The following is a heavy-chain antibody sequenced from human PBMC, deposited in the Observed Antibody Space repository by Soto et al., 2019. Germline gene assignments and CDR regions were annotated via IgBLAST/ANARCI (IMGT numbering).Heavy chain of an antibody. V-gene: IGHV4-30-2*01. Sequence: SETLSLTCNMSGDSYSISTYSWSWIRQPPGKALQWIGFIYQSGVTSYNPSLASRVSISLDRSNNQCSLKLKSVTAADTAVYFCAGMPYTSGLRFDPWGPGTLVTVPQ. CDR3: AGMPYTSGLRFDP. CDR1: GDSYSISTYS. J-gene: IGHJ5*02. D-gene: IGHD6-19*01. CDR2: IYQSGVT.